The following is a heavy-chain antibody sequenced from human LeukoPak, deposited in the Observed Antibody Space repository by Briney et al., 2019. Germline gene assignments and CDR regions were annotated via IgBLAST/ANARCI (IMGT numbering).Heavy chain of an antibody. Sequence: GSLGLSCAASGLTFSTYAMSWVRQAPGKGLELVSTIIVNGGATYYADSVKGRFTLSRENSENTLYLQMNSRRADDTAVYYCARGVPGGDYFDYWGQGTLVTVSS. D-gene: IGHD2-21*01. V-gene: IGHV3-23*01. J-gene: IGHJ4*02. CDR2: IIVNGGAT. CDR1: GLTFSTYA. CDR3: ARGVPGGDYFDY.